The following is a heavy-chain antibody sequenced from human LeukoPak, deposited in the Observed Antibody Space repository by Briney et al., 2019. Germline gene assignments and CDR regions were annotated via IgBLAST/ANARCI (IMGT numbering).Heavy chain of an antibody. CDR1: GYSLTSYW. V-gene: IGHV5-51*01. CDR3: ARRTSYSSSSLAFDI. D-gene: IGHD6-6*01. Sequence: GESLKISCKGSGYSLTSYWIGWVRQLPGKGLEWMGIIYPGDSDTRYSPSFQGQVTISADKSISTAYLQWSSLKASDTAMYYCARRTSYSSSSLAFDIWGQGTMVTVSS. CDR2: IYPGDSDT. J-gene: IGHJ3*02.